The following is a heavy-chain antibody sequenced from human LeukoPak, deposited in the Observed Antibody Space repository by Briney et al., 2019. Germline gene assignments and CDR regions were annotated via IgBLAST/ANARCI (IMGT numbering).Heavy chain of an antibody. V-gene: IGHV1-18*01. D-gene: IGHD2-2*01. CDR3: ARDCSSTSCADLDP. Sequence: ASVKVSCKASGYTFTSYGISWVRQAPGQGLEWMGWISAYNGNTNYAQKLQGRVTMTTDTSTSTAYMELRSLRSDDTAVYYCARDCSSTSCADLDPWGQGTLVTVSS. J-gene: IGHJ5*02. CDR1: GYTFTSYG. CDR2: ISAYNGNT.